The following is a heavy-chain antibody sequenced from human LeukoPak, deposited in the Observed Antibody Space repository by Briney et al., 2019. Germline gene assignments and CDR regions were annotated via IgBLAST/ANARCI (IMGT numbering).Heavy chain of an antibody. CDR2: IYTSGST. V-gene: IGHV4-4*09. CDR1: GGSISSYY. Sequence: NSSETLSLTCTVSGGSISSYYWSWIRQPPGKGLEWIGYIYTSGSTNYNPSLKSRVTISVDTSKNQFSLKLSYVTAADTAVYYCAGVASSSIDYWGQGTLVTVSS. CDR3: AGVASSSIDY. J-gene: IGHJ4*02. D-gene: IGHD6-6*01.